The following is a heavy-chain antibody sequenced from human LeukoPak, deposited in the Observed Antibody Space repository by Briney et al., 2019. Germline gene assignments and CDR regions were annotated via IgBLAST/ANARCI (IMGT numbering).Heavy chain of an antibody. D-gene: IGHD6-19*01. J-gene: IGHJ4*02. CDR2: IYYSGST. V-gene: IGHV4-59*01. CDR3: ARASEREAVAGLDY. Sequence: KPSETLSLTCTVSGGSISSYYWSWIRQPPGKGLEWIGYIYYSGSTNYNPSLKSRVTISVDTSKNQFSLKLSSVTAADTAVYYCARASEREAVAGLDYWGQGTLVTVSS. CDR1: GGSISSYY.